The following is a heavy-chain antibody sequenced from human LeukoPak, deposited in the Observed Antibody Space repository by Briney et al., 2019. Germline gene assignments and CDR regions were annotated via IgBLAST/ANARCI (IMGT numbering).Heavy chain of an antibody. D-gene: IGHD3-10*01. CDR2: ISGSGGGT. Sequence: GGSLRLSCAVSGFTVSSNHMNWVRQAPGKGLEWVSGISGSGGGTYYADSVKGRFTISRDNSKNTLYLQMNSLRAEDTAVYYCAKDWFRDGRGSYYFDYWGQGTLVTVSS. CDR1: GFTVSSNH. V-gene: IGHV3-23*01. CDR3: AKDWFRDGRGSYYFDY. J-gene: IGHJ4*02.